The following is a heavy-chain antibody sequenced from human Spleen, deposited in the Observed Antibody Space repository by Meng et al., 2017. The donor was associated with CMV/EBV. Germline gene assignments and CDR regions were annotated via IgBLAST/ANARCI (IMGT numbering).Heavy chain of an antibody. D-gene: IGHD2-15*01. V-gene: IGHV1-69*05. CDR1: FSSYA. J-gene: IGHJ4*02. CDR3: ARSRTPGGVVVVAAPYTFDY. CDR2: IIPIFGTA. Sequence: FSSYASSWVRQAPGQGLEWMGGIIPIFGTANYAQKFQGRVTITTDESTSTAYMELSSLRSEDTAVYYCARSRTPGGVVVVAAPYTFDYWGQGTLVTVSS.